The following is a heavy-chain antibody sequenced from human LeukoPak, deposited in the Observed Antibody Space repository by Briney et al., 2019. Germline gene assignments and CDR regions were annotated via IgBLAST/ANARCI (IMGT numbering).Heavy chain of an antibody. V-gene: IGHV3-30*04. CDR1: GFTFSSYV. D-gene: IGHD1-26*01. J-gene: IGHJ4*02. CDR3: AKDRLTSGSAADY. Sequence: PGRSLRLSCAASGFTFSSYVMHWVRQAPGKGLEWVAIISYDGSNEYYADSVKGRFTISRDNSKNTLYLQMNSLRAEDTAVYYCAKDRLTSGSAADYWGQGTLVTVSS. CDR2: ISYDGSNE.